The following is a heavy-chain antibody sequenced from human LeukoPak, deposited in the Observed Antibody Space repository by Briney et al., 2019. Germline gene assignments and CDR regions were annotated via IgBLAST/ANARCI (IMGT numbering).Heavy chain of an antibody. CDR1: GGTFSSYA. Sequence: SVKVSCKASGGTFSSYAISWVGQAPGQGLEWMGRIIPIFGTANYAQKFQGRVTITTGESTSTAYMELSSLRSEDTAVYYCARVVSPNVGFLEWSHGWFDPWGQGTLVTVSS. CDR2: IIPIFGTA. CDR3: ARVVSPNVGFLEWSHGWFDP. J-gene: IGHJ5*02. D-gene: IGHD3-3*01. V-gene: IGHV1-69*05.